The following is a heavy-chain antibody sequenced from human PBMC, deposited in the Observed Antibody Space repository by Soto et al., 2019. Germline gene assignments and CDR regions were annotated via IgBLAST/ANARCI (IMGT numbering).Heavy chain of an antibody. J-gene: IGHJ3*02. Sequence: SGPTLVKPTQTLTLTCTFSGFSLSTSGVGVGWIRQPPGKALEWLALIYWNDDKRYSPSLKSRLTITKDTSKNQVVLTMTNMDPVDTATYYCAHIKVGALPTLGENAFDIWGQGTMVTVSS. CDR2: IYWNDDK. D-gene: IGHD3-16*01. V-gene: IGHV2-5*01. CDR1: GFSLSTSGVG. CDR3: AHIKVGALPTLGENAFDI.